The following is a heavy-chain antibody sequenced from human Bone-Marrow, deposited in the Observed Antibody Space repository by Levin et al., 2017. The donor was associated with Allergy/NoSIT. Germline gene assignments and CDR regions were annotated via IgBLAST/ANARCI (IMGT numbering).Heavy chain of an antibody. J-gene: IGHJ3*01. D-gene: IGHD6-19*01. CDR1: GFAFGDYA. Sequence: SGGSLRLSCAASGFAFGDYAMTWVRQAPGKGLEWVSDITGGGSDTCYGDSVKGRFTVSRDNSKDMLYLELNSLRVEDTGIYYCAKKQAGTSGFSFDVWGQGTTVTVFS. V-gene: IGHV3-23*01. CDR3: AKKQAGTSGFSFDV. CDR2: ITGGGSDT.